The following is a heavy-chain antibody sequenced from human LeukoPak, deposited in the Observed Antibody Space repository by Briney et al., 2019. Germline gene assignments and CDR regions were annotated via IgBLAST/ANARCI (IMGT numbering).Heavy chain of an antibody. CDR3: ARVPLTAGTWYFDY. CDR1: GFTFSSYA. J-gene: IGHJ4*02. Sequence: GGSLRLSCAASGFTFSSYAMHWVRQAPGKGLEWVAVISYDGSNKYYADSVKGRFTISRDNSKNTLYLQMNSLRAEDTAVYYCARVPLTAGTWYFDYWGQGTLVTVSS. V-gene: IGHV3-30-3*01. CDR2: ISYDGSNK. D-gene: IGHD6-19*01.